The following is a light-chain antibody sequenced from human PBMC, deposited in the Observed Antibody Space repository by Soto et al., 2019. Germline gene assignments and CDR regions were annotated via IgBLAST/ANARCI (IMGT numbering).Light chain of an antibody. V-gene: IGLV2-14*02. J-gene: IGLJ2*01. Sequence: QSALTQPASVSESPGQSISISCGGGRNDIGTYNLVSWYQQHPGKAPKLIIYEGNKRPSGVSNRFSGSRSGNTASLTISGLQAEDEADYYCCSYTSKSSLIFGGGTKLTVL. CDR3: CSYTSKSSLI. CDR2: EGN. CDR1: RNDIGTYNL.